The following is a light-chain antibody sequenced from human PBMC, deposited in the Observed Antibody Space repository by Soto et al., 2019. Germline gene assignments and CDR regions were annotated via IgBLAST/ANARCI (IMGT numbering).Light chain of an antibody. CDR3: QQRSNWIT. CDR1: QSVSSCY. Sequence: IVLNQSLCTVSLNQRERATLSCMSSQSVSSCYLAWYQQKPGHAPRLLIYGASSSATGIPDRFSGSGSGTDFPLTISSLEPEDFAVYYCQQRSNWITFGQGTRLEI. J-gene: IGKJ5*01. V-gene: IGKV3D-20*02. CDR2: GAS.